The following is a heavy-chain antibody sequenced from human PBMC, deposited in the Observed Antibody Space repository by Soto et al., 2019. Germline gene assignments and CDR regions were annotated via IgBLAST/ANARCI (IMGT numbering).Heavy chain of an antibody. CDR2: IYWDDDR. CDR1: GFSLSTSGVG. CDR3: AHSTWTGTKAYFDY. J-gene: IGHJ4*02. V-gene: IGHV2-5*02. Sequence: QITLKESTPTLVKPTQTLTLTCTFSGFSLSTSGVGVGWISQPPGKALEWLALIYWDDDRRYSPSLKSSLTITKDISKNPVVLTKTNIDPMDTATYYCAHSTWTGTKAYFDYWGQGTLVTVSS. D-gene: IGHD1-1*01.